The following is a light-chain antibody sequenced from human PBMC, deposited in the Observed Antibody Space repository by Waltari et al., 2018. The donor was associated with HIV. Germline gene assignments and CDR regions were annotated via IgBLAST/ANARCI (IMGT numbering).Light chain of an antibody. CDR2: GNS. V-gene: IGLV1-40*01. CDR1: SSNIGAGYD. Sequence: QSVLTQPPSVSGAPGQRVTISCTGSSSNIGAGYDVHWYQQLPGTAPKLLIYGNSNRPSGVPDRFSGSKSGTSASLAITGLQAADEADYYCQSYDSSPTTWVFGGGTKLTVL. CDR3: QSYDSSPTTWV. J-gene: IGLJ3*02.